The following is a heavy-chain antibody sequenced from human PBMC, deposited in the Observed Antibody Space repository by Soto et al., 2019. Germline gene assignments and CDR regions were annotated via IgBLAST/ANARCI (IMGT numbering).Heavy chain of an antibody. CDR2: ISGYNGNT. CDR3: ARSGGGQKQQPPKYYYGMDV. J-gene: IGHJ6*02. V-gene: IGHV1-18*01. CDR1: GYTFTKYG. D-gene: IGHD6-13*01. Sequence: ASVKVSCKASGYTFTKYGISWVRQAPGQGLEWMGWISGYNGNTNYAQKYQGRITMTIDTSTTTAYMELGSLKASDTAMYYCARSGGGQKQQPPKYYYGMDVWGQGTTVTVSS.